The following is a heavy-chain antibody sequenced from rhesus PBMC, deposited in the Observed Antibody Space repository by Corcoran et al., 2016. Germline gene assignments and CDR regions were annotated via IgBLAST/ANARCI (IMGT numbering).Heavy chain of an antibody. D-gene: IGHD6-31*01. CDR3: ARSPYSSGEGYGLDS. J-gene: IGHJ6*01. CDR1: GDSISSGYW. Sequence: QVTLQESGPAMVKPSETLSLTCAVSGDSISSGYWWTWIRQSPGKGLEWIGGIYGSGGRIEYNPSLMSRVTVSKDTSKNQFSLKLSSVTAADIAVYYCARSPYSSGEGYGLDSWGQGVVVTVSS. CDR2: IYGSGGRI. V-gene: IGHV4-93*01.